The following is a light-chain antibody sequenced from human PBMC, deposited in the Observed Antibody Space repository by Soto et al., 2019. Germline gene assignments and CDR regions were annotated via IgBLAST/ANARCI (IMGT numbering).Light chain of an antibody. Sequence: DIQMTQSPSTLSASVGDRVTITCRASQSINSWLAWYQQKPGKAPKLLIHEASSLESGVPSRFSGSGSGTEFTLTISSLQPDDFATYYCQQYSCYRTFSQGTRVEIK. V-gene: IGKV1-5*03. CDR1: QSINSW. CDR3: QQYSCYRT. J-gene: IGKJ1*01. CDR2: EAS.